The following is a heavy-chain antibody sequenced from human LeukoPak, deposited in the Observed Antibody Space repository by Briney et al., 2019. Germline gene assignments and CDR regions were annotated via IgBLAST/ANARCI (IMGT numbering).Heavy chain of an antibody. J-gene: IGHJ4*02. CDR1: GFTFSSYA. D-gene: IGHD3-22*01. CDR3: ARPEFSSGYYYFDY. Sequence: GRSLRLSCAASGFTFSSYAMHWVRQAPGKGLEWVAVISYDGSNKYYADSVKGRFTISRDNSKNTLCLQMNSLRAEDTAVYYCARPEFSSGYYYFDYWGQGTLVTVSS. CDR2: ISYDGSNK. V-gene: IGHV3-30*01.